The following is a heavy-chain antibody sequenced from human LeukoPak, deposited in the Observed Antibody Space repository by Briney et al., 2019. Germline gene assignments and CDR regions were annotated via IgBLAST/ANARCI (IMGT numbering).Heavy chain of an antibody. CDR3: ARSSILKGGSGSYYRFDP. Sequence: ASVKVSCKASGYTVTGYYMHWVRQAPGQGLEWMGWINPNSGGTNYAQKFQGRVTMTRYTSISTAYMELSRLRSDDTAVYYCARSSILKGGSGSYYRFDPWGQGTLVTVSS. V-gene: IGHV1-2*02. J-gene: IGHJ5*02. D-gene: IGHD3-10*01. CDR1: GYTVTGYY. CDR2: INPNSGGT.